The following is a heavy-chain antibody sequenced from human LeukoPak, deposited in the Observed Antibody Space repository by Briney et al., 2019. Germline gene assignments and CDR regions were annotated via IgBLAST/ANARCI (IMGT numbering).Heavy chain of an antibody. J-gene: IGHJ4*02. CDR3: TRELGGSYNDY. Sequence: ASVKVSCKASGYPFTSYYIHWVRQAPGQGLEWVGIINIPRGGSTSYGQKFQGRVTMTRDTSTSTVHMELSSLRSEDTAVYYCTRELGGSYNDYWGQGTPVTVSS. CDR1: GYPFTSYY. V-gene: IGHV1-46*01. CDR2: INIPRGGST. D-gene: IGHD1-26*01.